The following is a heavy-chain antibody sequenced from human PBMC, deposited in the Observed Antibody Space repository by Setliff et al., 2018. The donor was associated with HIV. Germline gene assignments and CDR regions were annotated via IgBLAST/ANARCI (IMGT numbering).Heavy chain of an antibody. V-gene: IGHV2-5*02. CDR2: IYWDNDK. CDR3: AHSYCSSTSCYPHYYYYMDV. CDR1: GFSLSTDGVG. Sequence: GPTLVNPTQTLTLTCTFSGFSLSTDGVGVGWIRQPPGKALEWLVLIYWDNDKRYSPSLKSRITVTKDPSKNQVVFTMTNMDPVDTATYYCAHSYCSSTSCYPHYYYYMDVWGKGTTVTVSS. J-gene: IGHJ6*03. D-gene: IGHD2-2*01.